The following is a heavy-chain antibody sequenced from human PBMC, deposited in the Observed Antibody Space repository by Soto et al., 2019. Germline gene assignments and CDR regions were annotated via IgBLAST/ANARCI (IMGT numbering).Heavy chain of an antibody. CDR3: ARQIYDSDTGPNFQYYFDS. J-gene: IGHJ4*02. CDR1: GYSFAGYW. Sequence: PGESLKISCMGSGYSFAGYWITWVRQKPGKGLEWMGRIDPSDSQTYYSPSFRGHVTISATKSITTVFLQWSSLRASDTAMYYCARQIYDSDTGPNFQYYFDSWGKGTPFTVSS. V-gene: IGHV5-10-1*01. D-gene: IGHD3-22*01. CDR2: IDPSDSQT.